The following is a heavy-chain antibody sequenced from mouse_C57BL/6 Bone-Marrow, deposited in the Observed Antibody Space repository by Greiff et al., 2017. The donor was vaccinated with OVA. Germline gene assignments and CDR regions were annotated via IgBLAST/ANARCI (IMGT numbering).Heavy chain of an antibody. CDR2: IYPGSGST. CDR3: ARRGDYYGSSDRYWYFDV. Sequence: QVQLQQPGAELVKPGASVKLSCKASGYTFTSYWIPWVKQRPGQGLEWIGYIYPGSGSTNYNEKFKSKATLTVDTSSSTAYMQLSSLTSEDSAVYCCARRGDYYGSSDRYWYFDVWGTGTTVTVSS. J-gene: IGHJ1*03. CDR1: GYTFTSYW. D-gene: IGHD1-1*01. V-gene: IGHV1-55*01.